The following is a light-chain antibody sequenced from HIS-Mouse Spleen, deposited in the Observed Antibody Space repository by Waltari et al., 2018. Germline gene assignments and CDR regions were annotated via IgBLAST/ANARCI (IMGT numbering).Light chain of an antibody. CDR2: DVS. Sequence: QSALTHPRPVSGSPGQSVTISCTGTSTHVGGYNYVSWYQRHPGKAPKLMIYDVSKRPSGVPDRFSGSKSGNTASLTISGLQAEDEADYYCCSYAGRRVVFGGGTKLTVL. V-gene: IGLV2-11*01. J-gene: IGLJ2*01. CDR3: CSYAGRRVV. CDR1: STHVGGYNY.